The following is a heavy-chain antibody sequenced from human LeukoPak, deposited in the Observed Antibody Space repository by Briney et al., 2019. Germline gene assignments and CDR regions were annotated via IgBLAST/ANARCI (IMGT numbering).Heavy chain of an antibody. V-gene: IGHV1-2*02. CDR3: ARSGSTGYSLDY. D-gene: IGHD3-22*01. Sequence: ASVKVSCKASGYSLTGYFIHWVRQAPGQGLEWMGCIDPNSGDTKYAQKFQGRVSMPRDTSTRTAYMELSRLRSDDTGVYFCARSGSTGYSLDYWGQGTLVTVSS. CDR2: IDPNSGDT. CDR1: GYSLTGYF. J-gene: IGHJ4*02.